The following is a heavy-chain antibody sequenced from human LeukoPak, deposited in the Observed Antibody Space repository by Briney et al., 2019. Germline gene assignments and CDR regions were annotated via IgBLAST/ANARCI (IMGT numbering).Heavy chain of an antibody. CDR3: VGGAPNWGFDY. Sequence: SVKVSNKASGGTFSSYAISWVRQAPGQGLEWMGGIIPIFGTANYAQKFQGRVTITADESTSTAYMELTSLRSEDTAVYYCVGGAPNWGFDYWGQGTLVTVSS. CDR1: GGTFSSYA. D-gene: IGHD7-27*01. V-gene: IGHV1-69*01. CDR2: IIPIFGTA. J-gene: IGHJ4*02.